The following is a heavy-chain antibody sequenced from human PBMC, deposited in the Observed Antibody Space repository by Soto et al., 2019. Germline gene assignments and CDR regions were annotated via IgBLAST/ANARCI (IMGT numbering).Heavy chain of an antibody. V-gene: IGHV1-69*13. CDR1: GGTFSSYA. Sequence: SVKVSCKASGGTFSSYAISWVRQAPGQGLEWMGGIIPIFGTANYAQKFQGRVTITADESTSTAYMELSSLRSEDTAVYYCARKGYYDSSGYYPYGMDVWGQGTTVTVSS. D-gene: IGHD3-22*01. CDR2: IIPIFGTA. CDR3: ARKGYYDSSGYYPYGMDV. J-gene: IGHJ6*02.